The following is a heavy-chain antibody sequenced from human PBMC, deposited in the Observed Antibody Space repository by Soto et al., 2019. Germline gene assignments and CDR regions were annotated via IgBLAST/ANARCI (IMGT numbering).Heavy chain of an antibody. D-gene: IGHD3-3*01. CDR1: GYTFTSYD. Sequence: ASVKVSCKASGYTFTSYDINWVRQATGQGLEWMGWMNPNSGNTGYAQKFQGRVTMTRNTSISTAYMELSSLRSEDTAVYYCARGLVASLLQFLGWPLISFDSGARGPRVPVSP. V-gene: IGHV1-8*01. CDR3: ARGLVASLLQFLGWPLISFDS. CDR2: MNPNSGNT. J-gene: IGHJ4*02.